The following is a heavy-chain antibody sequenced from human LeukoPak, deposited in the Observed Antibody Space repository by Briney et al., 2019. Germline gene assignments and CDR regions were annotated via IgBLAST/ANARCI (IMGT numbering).Heavy chain of an antibody. CDR1: GFPFDDYA. Sequence: GGSLRLSCAASGFPFDDYAMSWVRQAPGKGLEWVSGINWNGGSRVYADSVKGRFTISRDNAKNSLYLQMNSLRAEDTALYYCASIGPTTLVATIKNYWGQGTLVTVSS. D-gene: IGHD5-12*01. V-gene: IGHV3-20*04. CDR2: INWNGGSR. J-gene: IGHJ4*02. CDR3: ASIGPTTLVATIKNY.